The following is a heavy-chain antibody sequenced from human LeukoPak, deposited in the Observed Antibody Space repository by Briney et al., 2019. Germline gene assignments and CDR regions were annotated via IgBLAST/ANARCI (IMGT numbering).Heavy chain of an antibody. Sequence: GGSLRLSCAASGFTLSRNWMHWVRQAPGKGLVWVSRINSGGSSTSYADSVKGRFTISKDNAKNTLYLQMNSLRAEDTAVYYCARGNPGYSSSWHDYWGQGTLVTVSS. CDR3: ARGNPGYSSSWHDY. D-gene: IGHD6-13*01. J-gene: IGHJ4*02. CDR1: GFTLSRNW. V-gene: IGHV3-74*01. CDR2: INSGGSST.